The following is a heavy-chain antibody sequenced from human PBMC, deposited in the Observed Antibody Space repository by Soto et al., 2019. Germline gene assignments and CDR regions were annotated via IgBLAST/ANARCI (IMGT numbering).Heavy chain of an antibody. D-gene: IGHD3-16*01. J-gene: IGHJ4*02. CDR2: IYYSGST. V-gene: IGHV4-59*08. CDR1: GGSISSYY. Sequence: QVQLQESGPGLVKPSETLSLTCTVSGGSISSYYWSWIRQPPGKGLEWIGYIYYSGSTNYNPSLKSRVTISVDTSKNQFSLKLSSVTAADTAVYYCARHGLCRGGTFDYWGQGTLVTVSS. CDR3: ARHGLCRGGTFDY.